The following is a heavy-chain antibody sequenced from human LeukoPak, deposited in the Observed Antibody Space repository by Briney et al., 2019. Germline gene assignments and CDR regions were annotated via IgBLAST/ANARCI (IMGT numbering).Heavy chain of an antibody. CDR2: ISSSSSYI. Sequence: PGGSLRLSCAASGFTFSSYSMNWVRQAPGKGLEWVSSISSSSSYIYYADSVKGRFTISRDNAKNSLYLQMNSLRAEDTAVYYCAREVGRQRYGDYGDAFDIWGQGTMVTVSS. D-gene: IGHD4-17*01. CDR1: GFTFSSYS. J-gene: IGHJ3*02. V-gene: IGHV3-21*01. CDR3: AREVGRQRYGDYGDAFDI.